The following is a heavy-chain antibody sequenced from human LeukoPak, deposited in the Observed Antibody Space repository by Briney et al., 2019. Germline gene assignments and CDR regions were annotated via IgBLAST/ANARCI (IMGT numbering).Heavy chain of an antibody. V-gene: IGHV1-69*04. CDR3: ARVGAHEFDY. CDR2: IIPILGIA. Sequence: SVTVSCTASGGTFSSYAISWVRQAPGQGLEWMGRIIPILGIANYAQKFQGRVTITADKYTSTAYMELSSLTSEDTAVYYCARVGAHEFDYWGQGTLVTGSS. D-gene: IGHD1-26*01. J-gene: IGHJ4*02. CDR1: GGTFSSYA.